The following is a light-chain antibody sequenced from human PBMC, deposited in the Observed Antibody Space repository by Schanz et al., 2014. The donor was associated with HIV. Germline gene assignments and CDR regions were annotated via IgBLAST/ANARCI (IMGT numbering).Light chain of an antibody. J-gene: IGLJ2*01. CDR3: AAWDSSLRAVV. Sequence: QSLLTQPPSLSAAPGQKVTISCSGSDSNFANFFISWFQQLPGTAPKLLIYDNHKRPSGIPDRFSGSNSGTSATLGITGLQTGDEADFYCAAWDSSLRAVVFGGGTKLTVL. V-gene: IGLV1-51*01. CDR1: DSNFANFF. CDR2: DNH.